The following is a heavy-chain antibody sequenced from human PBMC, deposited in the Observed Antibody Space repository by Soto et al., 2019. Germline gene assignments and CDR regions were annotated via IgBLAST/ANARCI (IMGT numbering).Heavy chain of an antibody. Sequence: ASETMSLRCSVAGGYIRNPDSYCNWISQTPGKGLEWIGSIHYSGTTYYTTSLKSRVTISVDTSKNQFSLKLSSVTAADTAVYFCARDYYDNGNWFDSWGQGTPVTVSS. D-gene: IGHD3-22*01. CDR1: GGYIRNPDSY. CDR3: ARDYYDNGNWFDS. CDR2: IHYSGTT. V-gene: IGHV4-39*02. J-gene: IGHJ5*01.